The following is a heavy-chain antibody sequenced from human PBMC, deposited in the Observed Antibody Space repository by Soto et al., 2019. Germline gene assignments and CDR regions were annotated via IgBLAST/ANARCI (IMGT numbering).Heavy chain of an antibody. CDR3: ARDTSVDSPFAY. CDR2: ISYDGSNK. J-gene: IGHJ4*02. Sequence: QVQLVESGGGVVQPGRSLRLSCAASGFTFSSYAMHWVRQAPGKGLEWVAVISYDGSNKYYADSVKGRFTISRDNSQNQLYLQMNSLRAEDTAVYYCARDTSVDSPFAYWGQGTLVTVSS. CDR1: GFTFSSYA. V-gene: IGHV3-30-3*01. D-gene: IGHD2-2*01.